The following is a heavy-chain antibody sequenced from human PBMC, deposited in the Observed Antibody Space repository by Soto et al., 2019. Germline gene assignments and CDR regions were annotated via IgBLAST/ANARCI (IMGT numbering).Heavy chain of an antibody. D-gene: IGHD3-3*01. CDR2: ISYDGSNK. Sequence: PRGSLGVSCAASGFTFSSYGMHWVRQAPGKGLDPVAVISYDGSNKYYADSVKGRFTISRDNSKNTLYLQMNSLRAEDTAVYYCAKDLGPIFGVVTEYYYGMDVWGQGTTVTVSS. CDR1: GFTFSSYG. CDR3: AKDLGPIFGVVTEYYYGMDV. J-gene: IGHJ6*01. V-gene: IGHV3-30*18.